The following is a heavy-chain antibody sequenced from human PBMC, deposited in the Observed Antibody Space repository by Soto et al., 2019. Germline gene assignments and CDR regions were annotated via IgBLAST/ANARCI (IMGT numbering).Heavy chain of an antibody. CDR1: GGSISSGGYH. D-gene: IGHD6-19*01. Sequence: QVQLQESGPGLVKPSQTLSLPCPVSGGSISSGGYHWRWIRQHPGKGLEWIGYIYYSGSTYFHPSLKIRVTTSVDTSKHQFYLTLSSVTAADTAVYYCAREGGGGIAVAGNDYWGQGTLVTVSS. CDR2: IYYSGST. CDR3: AREGGGGIAVAGNDY. V-gene: IGHV4-31*03. J-gene: IGHJ4*02.